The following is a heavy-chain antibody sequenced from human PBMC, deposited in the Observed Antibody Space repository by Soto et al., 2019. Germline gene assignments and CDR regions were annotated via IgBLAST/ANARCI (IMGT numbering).Heavy chain of an antibody. V-gene: IGHV3-23*01. D-gene: IGHD3-16*01. J-gene: IGHJ4*02. CDR3: AKAYFVWSSEQPYYFDY. CDR2: IRGRGGRS. CDR1: GFTFSNYA. Sequence: VQLLDSGGGLVQPGGSLRLSCAASGFTFSNYAMTWVRQGPGKGLQWVSGIRGRGGRSYYADSVKGRFTISRDNSKSTLYLQMNMGRAEDTAVYYCAKAYFVWSSEQPYYFDYWGQGPLVTVSS.